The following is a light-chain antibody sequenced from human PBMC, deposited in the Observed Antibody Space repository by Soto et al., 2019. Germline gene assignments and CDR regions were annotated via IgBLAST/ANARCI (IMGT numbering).Light chain of an antibody. V-gene: IGKV3-20*01. CDR3: QQYGSSGT. Sequence: ESVLAQSPDTLSLSPGERATLSCRASQSVSNNYLAWYQQKPGQAPRLLIYGASNRATGIPDRFSGSGSGTDFTLTISRLEPEDFAVYYCQQYGSSGTFGQGTMVDIK. J-gene: IGKJ1*01. CDR2: GAS. CDR1: QSVSNNY.